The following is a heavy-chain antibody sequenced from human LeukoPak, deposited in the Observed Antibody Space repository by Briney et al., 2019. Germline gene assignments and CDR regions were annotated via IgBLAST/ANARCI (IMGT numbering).Heavy chain of an antibody. CDR3: ARAGWFSTTWHFDY. CDR1: GGSISSTTYF. V-gene: IGHV4-39*07. Sequence: SEPLSLTCTVSGGSISSTTYFWGWIRQPPGKGLEWIGSIYYSGSPYYNPSLKSRVTISVDTSKKQFSLNLSSVTAADTAVYYCARAGWFSTTWHFDYWGQGILVTVSS. J-gene: IGHJ4*02. CDR2: IYYSGSP. D-gene: IGHD6-19*01.